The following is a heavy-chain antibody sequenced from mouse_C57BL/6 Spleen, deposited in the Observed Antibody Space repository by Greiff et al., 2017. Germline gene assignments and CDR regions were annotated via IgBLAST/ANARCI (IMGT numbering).Heavy chain of an antibody. Sequence: VQLQQSGAELVKPGASVKLSCKASGYTFTSYWMQWVKQRPGQGLEWIGEIDPSDSYTNYNQKFKGKATLTVDTSSSTAYMQLSSLTSEDSAVYYCAGRDYSMDYWGQGTSVTVSS. J-gene: IGHJ4*01. CDR2: IDPSDSYT. CDR3: AGRDYSMDY. D-gene: IGHD4-1*01. CDR1: GYTFTSYW. V-gene: IGHV1-50*01.